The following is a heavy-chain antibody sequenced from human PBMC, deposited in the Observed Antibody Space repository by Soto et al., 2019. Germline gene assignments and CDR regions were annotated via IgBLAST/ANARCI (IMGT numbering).Heavy chain of an antibody. V-gene: IGHV4-59*08. CDR1: GGSIRSYY. D-gene: IGHD2-2*01. J-gene: IGHJ4*02. CDR2: IYYSGLT. Sequence: SSETLSLTCTVSGGSIRSYYWSWIRQPPGKGLEWLGYIYYSGLTNYNPSLKSRVTILVDTSKNQFSLKLSSVTAADTAVYYCARHSCSSTSCYYFDYWGQGTLVTVSS. CDR3: ARHSCSSTSCYYFDY.